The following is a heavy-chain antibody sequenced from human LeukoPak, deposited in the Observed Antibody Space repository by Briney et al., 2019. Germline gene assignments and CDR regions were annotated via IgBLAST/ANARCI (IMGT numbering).Heavy chain of an antibody. Sequence: PGGSLRLSCAASGFTFSTYGMHWVRQAPGKGLEWVAFIRYDGSNKYADSVKGRFTISRDNSKNTLFLQMNSLRAEDTAVYYCAKDGGTHGEYYSYYMDVWGKGTTDTVSS. CDR3: AKDGGTHGEYYSYYMDV. CDR2: IRYDGSNK. CDR1: GFTFSTYG. D-gene: IGHD2-15*01. J-gene: IGHJ6*03. V-gene: IGHV3-30*02.